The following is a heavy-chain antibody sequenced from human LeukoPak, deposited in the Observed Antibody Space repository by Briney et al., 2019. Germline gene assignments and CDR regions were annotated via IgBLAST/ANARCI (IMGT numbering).Heavy chain of an antibody. V-gene: IGHV3-74*01. J-gene: IGHJ5*02. CDR3: VVDFQYNSP. D-gene: IGHD1-1*01. Sequence: PGGSLRLSCAASGLTFRNYWMHGVRHAPGKGLVGVSGINSDGRSTVYADSVKGRFTISRDNAKNTLYLQMNMPRIEDTAVYYCVVDFQYNSPWGQGTLVTVSS. CDR2: INSDGRST. CDR1: GLTFRNYW.